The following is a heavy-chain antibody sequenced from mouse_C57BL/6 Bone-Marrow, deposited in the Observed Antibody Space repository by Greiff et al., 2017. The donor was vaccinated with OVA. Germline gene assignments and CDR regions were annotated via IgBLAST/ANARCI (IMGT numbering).Heavy chain of an antibody. D-gene: IGHD3-1*01. Sequence: EVMLVESGGDLVTPGGSLKLSCAASGFTFSSYGMSWVRPTPDKRLEWVATISSGGSYTYYPDSVKGRFTISRDNERNALYQQKSRLESEDAAMYCGARRGYAPFAYWGQGTLVTVSA. CDR2: ISSGGSYT. J-gene: IGHJ3*01. V-gene: IGHV5-6*02. CDR3: ARRGYAPFAY. CDR1: GFTFSSYG.